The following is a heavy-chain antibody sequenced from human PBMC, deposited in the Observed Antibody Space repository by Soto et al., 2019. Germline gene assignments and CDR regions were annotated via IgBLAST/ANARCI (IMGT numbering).Heavy chain of an antibody. J-gene: IGHJ6*03. Sequence: SVKVSWKASGGTFSSYIISWVRQAPGQGLEWKGRIIPILGIANYAQKFQGRVTITADKSTSTAYMELSSLRSEDTAVYDCALGGDGLYHYCMDVWGRRTAVTGSS. V-gene: IGHV1-69*02. CDR3: ALGGDGLYHYCMDV. D-gene: IGHD3-16*01. CDR1: GGTFSSYI. CDR2: IIPILGIA.